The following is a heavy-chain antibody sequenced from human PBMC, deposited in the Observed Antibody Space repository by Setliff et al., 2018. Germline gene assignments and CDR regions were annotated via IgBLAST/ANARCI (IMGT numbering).Heavy chain of an antibody. V-gene: IGHV4-61*02. CDR2: IYTSGST. CDR1: GGSISSGSYY. CDR3: AREGYSSLIGWFDP. D-gene: IGHD6-13*01. J-gene: IGHJ5*02. Sequence: SETLSLTCTVSGGSISSGSYYWSWIRQPAGKGLEWIGRIYTSGSTNYTPSLKSRVTISVDTSKNQFSLKLSSVTAADTAVYYCAREGYSSLIGWFDPWGQGTLVTVSS.